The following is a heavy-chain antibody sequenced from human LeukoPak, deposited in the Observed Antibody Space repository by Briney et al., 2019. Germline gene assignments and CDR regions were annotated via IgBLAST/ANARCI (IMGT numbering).Heavy chain of an antibody. J-gene: IGHJ3*02. CDR1: GGTFSSYA. Sequence: SVKVSCKASGGTFSSYAISWVRQAPGQGLEWMGRIIPIFGTANYAQKFQGRVTITTDESTSTAYMELSSLRSEDTAVYYCARGYYDFWSAYYTYYAFDIWGQGTMVTVSS. D-gene: IGHD3-3*01. CDR2: IIPIFGTA. V-gene: IGHV1-69*05. CDR3: ARGYYDFWSAYYTYYAFDI.